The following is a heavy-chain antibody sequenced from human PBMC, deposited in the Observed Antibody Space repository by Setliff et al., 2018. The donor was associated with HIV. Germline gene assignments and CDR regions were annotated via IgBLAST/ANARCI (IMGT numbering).Heavy chain of an antibody. CDR2: INHSGST. CDR1: GGSFSGYY. J-gene: IGHJ4*02. CDR3: ARQPPLSVLQVWFDDY. D-gene: IGHD3-10*01. Sequence: PSETLSLTCDVYGGSFSGYYWSWIRQPPGKGLEWIGSINHSGSTYCTPSLKSRVTMSVDTSKNHFSLKLSSVTAADTAMYFCARQPPLSVLQVWFDDYWGQGTLVTVSS. V-gene: IGHV4-34*01.